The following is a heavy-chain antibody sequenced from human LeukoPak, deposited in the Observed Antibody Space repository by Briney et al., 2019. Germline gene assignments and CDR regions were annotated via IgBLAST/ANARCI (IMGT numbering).Heavy chain of an antibody. CDR1: GFTFSSYS. J-gene: IGHJ4*02. CDR2: ISSGSGTR. D-gene: IGHD1-1*01. CDR3: ARDNSGSIDY. V-gene: IGHV3-48*01. Sequence: PGGSLRLSCAASGFTFSSYSMNWVRQAPGKGLEWVSYISSGSGTRYYADSVKGRFTISRDNSKNTLYLHMNSLRAEDTGMYYCARDNSGSIDYWGQGTLVTVSS.